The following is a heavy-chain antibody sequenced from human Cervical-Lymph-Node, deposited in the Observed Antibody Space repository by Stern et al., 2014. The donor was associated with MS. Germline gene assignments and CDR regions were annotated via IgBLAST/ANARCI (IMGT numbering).Heavy chain of an antibody. CDR1: GYAFTNYD. CDR2: MITNSGNT. CDR3: ARNSAGLGY. V-gene: IGHV1-8*02. J-gene: IGHJ4*02. D-gene: IGHD3/OR15-3a*01. Sequence: VQLVESGAEVKEPGASVRVSCKTSGYAFTNYDIVWVRQATGQGPEWMGWMITNSGNTVYAQKFLGRVTMTRDTSTSTAYMELSSLKSEDTAVYYCARNSAGLGYWGQGTPVTVSS.